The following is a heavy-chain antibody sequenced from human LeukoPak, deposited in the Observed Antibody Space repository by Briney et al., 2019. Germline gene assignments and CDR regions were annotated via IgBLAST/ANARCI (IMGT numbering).Heavy chain of an antibody. CDR3: AKTFLTAYDTYFYYYGPDV. Sequence: ASVKVSCKASGDTFSSYVISWVRQAPGQGLEWMGGINPVFGTAHYAQKFQDRVTITADESTSTAYMELSSLRSEDTAVYYCAKTFLTAYDTYFYYYGPDVWGQGTPVTVSS. V-gene: IGHV1-69*13. CDR1: GDTFSSYV. D-gene: IGHD3-9*01. J-gene: IGHJ6*02. CDR2: INPVFGTA.